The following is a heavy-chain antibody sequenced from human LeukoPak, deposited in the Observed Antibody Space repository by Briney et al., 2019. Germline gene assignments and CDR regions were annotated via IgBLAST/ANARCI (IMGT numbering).Heavy chain of an antibody. J-gene: IGHJ6*04. V-gene: IGHV3-11*01. CDR3: ARARIPDV. Sequence: GGSLRLSCAASGFTFNYYYMTWIRQAPGRGLEWISYISATGSAVYYADSVKGRFTISRDNAKSSLYLQMNTLRAEDTAVYYCARARIPDVWGKGTTVTVSS. CDR2: ISATGSAV. D-gene: IGHD2-21*01. CDR1: GFTFNYYY.